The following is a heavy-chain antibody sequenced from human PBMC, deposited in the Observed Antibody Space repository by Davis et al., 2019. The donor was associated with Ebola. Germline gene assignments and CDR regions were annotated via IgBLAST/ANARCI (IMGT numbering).Heavy chain of an antibody. CDR3: TTDLSVIAIRNYYYYGMDV. CDR1: GFTFSNAW. Sequence: GESLKFSCAASGFTFSNAWMSWVRQAPGKGLEWVGRIKSKTDGGTTDYAAPVKGRFTISRDDSKNTLYLQMNSLKTEDTAVYYCTTDLSVIAIRNYYYYGMDVWGQGTTVTVSS. J-gene: IGHJ6*02. D-gene: IGHD2-21*01. V-gene: IGHV3-15*01. CDR2: IKSKTDGGTT.